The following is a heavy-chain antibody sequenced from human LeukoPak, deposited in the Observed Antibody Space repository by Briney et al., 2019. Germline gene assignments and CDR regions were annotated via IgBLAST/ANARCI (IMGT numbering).Heavy chain of an antibody. D-gene: IGHD3-10*01. J-gene: IGHJ4*02. V-gene: IGHV3-30-3*01. CDR1: GFTFSSYA. CDR3: AREGLRGVSQYFFDY. CDR2: ISYDGTNK. Sequence: GGSLRLSCAASGFTFSSYAMHWVRQAPGKGLEWVAVISYDGTNKYYADSVKGRFTISRDNSKNTLYLQMNSLRAEDTAVYYCAREGLRGVSQYFFDYWGQGTLVTVSS.